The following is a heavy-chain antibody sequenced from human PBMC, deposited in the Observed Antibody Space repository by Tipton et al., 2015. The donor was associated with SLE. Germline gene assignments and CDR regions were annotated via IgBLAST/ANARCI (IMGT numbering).Heavy chain of an antibody. D-gene: IGHD3-16*01. CDR2: IYYSGST. Sequence: PGLVKPSETLSLTCTVSGGSISSHHWSWIRQPPGKGLEWIGYIYYSGSTNYNLSLKSRVTISVDTSKNQFSLKLSSVTAADTAVYYCARVNDYIWGGGFDIWGQGTMVTVSS. V-gene: IGHV4-59*11. CDR3: ARVNDYIWGGGFDI. J-gene: IGHJ3*02. CDR1: GGSISSHH.